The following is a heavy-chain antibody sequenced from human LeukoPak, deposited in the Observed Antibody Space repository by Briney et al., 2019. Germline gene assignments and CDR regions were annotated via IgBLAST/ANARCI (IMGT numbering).Heavy chain of an antibody. CDR3: ARVRFDCSSTSCYYWFDP. Sequence: ASVTVSCKASGYTFTSYGISWVRQAPGQGLEWMGWISAYNGNTNYAQKLQGRVTMTTDTSTSTAYMELRSLRSDDTAVYYCARVRFDCSSTSCYYWFDPWGQGTLVTVSS. V-gene: IGHV1-18*01. CDR1: GYTFTSYG. CDR2: ISAYNGNT. D-gene: IGHD2-2*01. J-gene: IGHJ5*02.